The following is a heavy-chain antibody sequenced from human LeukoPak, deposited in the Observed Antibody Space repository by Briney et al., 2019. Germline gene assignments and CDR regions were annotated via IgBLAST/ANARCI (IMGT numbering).Heavy chain of an antibody. J-gene: IGHJ4*02. CDR2: ISAYNGNT. CDR1: GYTFTSYG. V-gene: IGHV1-18*01. D-gene: IGHD1-14*01. CDR3: ARGTDLGTPPDYFDY. Sequence: ASVKVSCKASGYTFTSYGISWVRQAPGHGLEWMGWISAYNGNTNYAQKLQGRVTMTTDTSTSTAYMELRSLRSDDTAVYYCARGTDLGTPPDYFDYWGQGTLVTVSS.